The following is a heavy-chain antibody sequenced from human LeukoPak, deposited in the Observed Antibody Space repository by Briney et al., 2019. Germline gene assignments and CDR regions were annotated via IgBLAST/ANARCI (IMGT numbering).Heavy chain of an antibody. Sequence: GGSLRLSCAASGFTFSSYSMIWVRQAPGKGLEGVSYISSSSTTIYYADSVKGRFTISRDNAKNSLYLQVDSLRDEDTAVYYCARPNCGGTYGMDVWGQGTTVTVSS. V-gene: IGHV3-48*02. CDR3: ARPNCGGTYGMDV. J-gene: IGHJ6*02. CDR2: ISSSSTTI. CDR1: GFTFSSYS. D-gene: IGHD2-21*01.